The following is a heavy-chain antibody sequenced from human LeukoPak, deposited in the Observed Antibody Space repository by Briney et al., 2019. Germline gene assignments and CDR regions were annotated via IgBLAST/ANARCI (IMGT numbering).Heavy chain of an antibody. CDR2: IYHSGST. CDR1: GGSISSSNW. Sequence: SETLSLTCAVSGGSISSSNWWSWVRQPPGKGLEWIGEIYHSGSTNYNPSLKSRVTISVDKSKLQFSLKLSSVTAADTAVYYCARDCDTSSSSWYRYYFDYWGQGTLVTVSS. V-gene: IGHV4-4*02. J-gene: IGHJ4*02. CDR3: ARDCDTSSSSWYRYYFDY. D-gene: IGHD6-13*01.